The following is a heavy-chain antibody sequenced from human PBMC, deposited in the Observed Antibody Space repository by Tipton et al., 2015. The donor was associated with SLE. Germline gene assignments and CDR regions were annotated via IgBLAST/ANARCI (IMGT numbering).Heavy chain of an antibody. D-gene: IGHD3-3*01. V-gene: IGHV4-38-2*01. J-gene: IGHJ4*02. CDR1: GGSISTYY. CDR3: ASGTLEWSHEPDY. Sequence: TLSLTCAVSGGSISTYYWAWIRQPPGKGLQWIASMFHSGDTFYNPSLKSRVTMSIDTSKNQFSLRLSSVTAADTAMFYCASGTLEWSHEPDYWGQGTLVTVSS. CDR2: MFHSGDT.